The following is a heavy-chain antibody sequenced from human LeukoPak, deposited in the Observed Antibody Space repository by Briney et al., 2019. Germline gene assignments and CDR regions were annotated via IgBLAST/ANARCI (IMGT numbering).Heavy chain of an antibody. CDR3: ARARSYYYDSSGYSGLDAFDI. Sequence: ASVKVSCKASGYTFTSYGISWVRQAPGQGLEWMGWISAYNGNTNYAQKLQGRVTMTTDTSTSTAYMELRSLRSDDTAVYYCARARSYYYDSSGYSGLDAFDIWGQGTMVTVSS. CDR1: GYTFTSYG. D-gene: IGHD3-22*01. V-gene: IGHV1-18*01. J-gene: IGHJ3*02. CDR2: ISAYNGNT.